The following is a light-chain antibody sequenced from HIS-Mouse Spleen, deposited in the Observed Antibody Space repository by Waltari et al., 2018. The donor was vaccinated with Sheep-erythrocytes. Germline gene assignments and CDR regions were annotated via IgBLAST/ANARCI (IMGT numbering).Light chain of an antibody. CDR2: DVS. J-gene: IGLJ1*01. CDR3: CSYAGSYV. Sequence: QSALTQPASVSGSPGQSVTISCTGTSSDVGGYNYVSWYQQHPGKAPKLMIYDVSKRPSGVPDRCSGSKSGNTASLTISGLQAEDEADYYCCSYAGSYVFGTGTKVTVL. CDR1: SSDVGGYNY. V-gene: IGLV2-11*01.